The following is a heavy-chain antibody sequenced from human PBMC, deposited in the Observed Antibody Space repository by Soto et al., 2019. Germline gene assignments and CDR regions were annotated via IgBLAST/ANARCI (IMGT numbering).Heavy chain of an antibody. CDR3: ASSGYSGYDPFDY. CDR2: IYYSGST. J-gene: IGHJ4*02. V-gene: IGHV4-31*03. D-gene: IGHD5-12*01. Sequence: SETLSLTCTVSGGSISSGGYCWSWIRQHPGKGLEWIGYIYYSGSTYYNPSLKSRVTISVDTSKNQFSLKLSSVTAADTAVYYCASSGYSGYDPFDYWGQGTLVTVSS. CDR1: GGSISSGGYC.